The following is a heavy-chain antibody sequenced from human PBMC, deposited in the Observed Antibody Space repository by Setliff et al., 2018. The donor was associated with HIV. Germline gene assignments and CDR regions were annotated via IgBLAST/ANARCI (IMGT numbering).Heavy chain of an antibody. CDR1: GFAFSTFD. V-gene: IGHV3-23*01. D-gene: IGHD3-16*01. Sequence: GGSLRLSCAAFGFAFSTFDMNWVRQTPDKGLEWVAAVSPGSETTYYADSVKGRFTVSRDDSKNTLFLQMNSLGAEDTAVYYCARSGGIGNYNWDVWGKGTTVTVSS. J-gene: IGHJ6*03. CDR3: ARSGGIGNYNWDV. CDR2: VSPGSETT.